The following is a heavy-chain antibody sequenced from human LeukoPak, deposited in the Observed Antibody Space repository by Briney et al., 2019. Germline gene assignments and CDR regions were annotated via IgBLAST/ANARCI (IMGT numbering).Heavy chain of an antibody. J-gene: IGHJ6*03. D-gene: IGHD6-13*01. CDR1: GYTFTSYA. CDR3: ARGGGGAAAGIPGDYYYYMDV. V-gene: IGHV1-2*02. CDR2: INPNSGGT. Sequence: ASVKVSCKASGYTFTSYAMNWVRQAPGQGLEWMGWINPNSGGTNYAQKFQGRVTMTRDTSISTAYMELSRLRSDDTAVYYCARGGGGAAAGIPGDYYYYMDVWGKGTTVTISS.